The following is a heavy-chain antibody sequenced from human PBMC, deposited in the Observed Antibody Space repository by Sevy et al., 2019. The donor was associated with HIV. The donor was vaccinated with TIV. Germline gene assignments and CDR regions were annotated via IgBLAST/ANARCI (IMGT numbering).Heavy chain of an antibody. Sequence: GGSLRLSCAASGFTFSDYYMSWIRQAPGRGLEWVSYISGLSNYINYADSEKGRFTISRDNTKNSLYLQMNSLRVEDTAVYYCARRAPNWDYFHSWGQGTLVTVSS. CDR3: ARRAPNWDYFHS. D-gene: IGHD7-27*01. CDR2: ISGLSNYI. V-gene: IGHV3-11*06. CDR1: GFTFSDYY. J-gene: IGHJ4*02.